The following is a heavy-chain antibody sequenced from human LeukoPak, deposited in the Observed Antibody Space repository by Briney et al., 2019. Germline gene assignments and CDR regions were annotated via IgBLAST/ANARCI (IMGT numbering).Heavy chain of an antibody. J-gene: IGHJ4*02. V-gene: IGHV4-34*01. Sequence: PSETLSLTCAVYGGSFSGYYWSWIRQAPGKGLEWIGEINLNGNTNYNPSLKSRVTISVDTSKNQFSLNLSSVTAADTAVYYCARSSYDDNSGYYYSDYWGQGTLVTGSS. CDR2: INLNGNT. CDR1: GGSFSGYY. CDR3: ARSSYDDNSGYYYSDY. D-gene: IGHD3-22*01.